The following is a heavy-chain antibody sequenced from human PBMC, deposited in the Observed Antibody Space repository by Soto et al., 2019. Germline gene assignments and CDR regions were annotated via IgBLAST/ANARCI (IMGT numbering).Heavy chain of an antibody. J-gene: IGHJ6*03. V-gene: IGHV3-9*01. D-gene: IGHD4-4*01. CDR1: GFTFDDYA. CDR2: ISWNSGSI. CDR3: AKDKTISTVTTSKYYYYYYMDV. Sequence: GGSLRLSCAASGFTFDDYAMHWVRQAPGKGLEWVSGISWNSGSIGYADSVKGRFTISRDNAKNSLYLQMNSLRAEDTALYYCAKDKTISTVTTSKYYYYYYMDVWGKGTTVTVSS.